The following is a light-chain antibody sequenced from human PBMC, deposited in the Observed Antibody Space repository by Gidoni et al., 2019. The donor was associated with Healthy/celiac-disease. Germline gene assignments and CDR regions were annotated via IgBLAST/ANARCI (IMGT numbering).Light chain of an antibody. J-gene: IGKJ5*01. CDR2: DAS. Sequence: DIQMTPSPSSLSASVGDRVTITCQASQDISNYLNWYQQKPGKAPKLLIYDASNLETGVPSRFSGSGSGTDFTFTISSLQPEDIATYYCQQYDNLPITFXQXTRLEIK. CDR1: QDISNY. CDR3: QQYDNLPIT. V-gene: IGKV1-33*01.